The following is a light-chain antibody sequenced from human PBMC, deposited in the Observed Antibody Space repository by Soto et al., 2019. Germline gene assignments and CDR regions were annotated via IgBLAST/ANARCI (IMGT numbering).Light chain of an antibody. Sequence: EVVLTQSPATLSLSPGERATLSCRASQSVSSNLAWYQQKPGQAPRLLIYGASTRATGSPARFSGSGSGTEFTLTISSLQPDDFATYYCQPYNSYSPLTFGGGTKVDI. CDR2: GAS. J-gene: IGKJ4*01. V-gene: IGKV3-15*01. CDR1: QSVSSN. CDR3: QPYNSYSPLT.